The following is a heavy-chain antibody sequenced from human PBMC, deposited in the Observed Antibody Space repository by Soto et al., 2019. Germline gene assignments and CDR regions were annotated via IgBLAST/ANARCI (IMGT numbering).Heavy chain of an antibody. D-gene: IGHD6-13*01. CDR3: ARDREQLGPYYYYYMDV. J-gene: IGHJ6*03. V-gene: IGHV4-4*02. CDR2: IYHSGST. CDR1: SGSISSSNW. Sequence: SETLSLTCAVSSGSISSSNWWSWVRQPPGKGLEWIGEIYHSGSTNYNPSLKSRVTISVDKSKNQFSLKLSSVTAADTAVYYCARDREQLGPYYYYYMDVWGKGTTVTVS.